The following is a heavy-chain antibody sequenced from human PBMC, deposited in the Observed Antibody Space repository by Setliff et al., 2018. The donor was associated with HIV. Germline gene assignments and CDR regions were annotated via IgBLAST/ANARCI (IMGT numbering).Heavy chain of an antibody. D-gene: IGHD3-3*01. CDR2: VSNGGDT. Sequence: PSETLSLTCAVSGGSTNNYYLTWIRQPPGKGLEWIGSVSNGGDTNYNPSLKSRVSLSLDTSKTQFSLKLTSVTAADTAVYYCARATYTTLFGVPMGGGLQYWGPGTLVTVSS. CDR1: GGSTNNYY. J-gene: IGHJ4*02. CDR3: ARATYTTLFGVPMGGGLQY. V-gene: IGHV4-59*01.